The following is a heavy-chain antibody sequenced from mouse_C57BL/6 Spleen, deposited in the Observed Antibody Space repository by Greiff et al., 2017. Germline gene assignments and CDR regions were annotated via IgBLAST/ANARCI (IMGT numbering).Heavy chain of an antibody. CDR2: IYPSDSET. V-gene: IGHV1-61*01. CDR3: ARKDYYGVPNY. D-gene: IGHD1-1*01. J-gene: IGHJ2*01. CDR1: GYTFTSYW. Sequence: QVQLQQSGAELVRPGSSVKLSCKASGYTFTSYWMDWVKQRPGQGLEWIGNIYPSDSETHYNQKFKDKATLTVDKSSSTAYMQLSSLTSEDSAVYYCARKDYYGVPNYWGQGTTLTVSS.